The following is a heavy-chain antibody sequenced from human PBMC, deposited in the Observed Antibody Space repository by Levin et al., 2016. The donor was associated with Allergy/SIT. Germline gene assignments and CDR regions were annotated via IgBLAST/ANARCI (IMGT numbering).Heavy chain of an antibody. CDR2: TSHDGTT. CDR3: ARGRGHLWDFDP. D-gene: IGHD1-26*01. Sequence: SETLSLTCAVNGVFFTDYYYSWIRQPPGKGLEWIGETSHDGTTIYNPSLKSRVTISVDTSKSQFSLRLTSVTAADRAVYYCARGRGHLWDFDPWGQGTLVTVAS. CDR1: GVFFTDYY. J-gene: IGHJ5*02. V-gene: IGHV4-34*01.